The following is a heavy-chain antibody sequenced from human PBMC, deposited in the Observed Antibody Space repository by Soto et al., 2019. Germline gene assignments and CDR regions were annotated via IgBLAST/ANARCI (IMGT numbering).Heavy chain of an antibody. V-gene: IGHV1-3*01. CDR2: INAGNGNT. CDR1: GYTFTSYA. J-gene: IGHJ5*02. Sequence: ASVKVSCKASGYTFTSYAMHWVRQAPGQRLEWMGWINAGNGNTKYSQKFQGWVTMTRDTSISTAYMELSRLRSDDTAVYYCARGPNIVVVPAAIGWLDPWGQGTLVTVSS. CDR3: ARGPNIVVVPAAIGWLDP. D-gene: IGHD2-2*02.